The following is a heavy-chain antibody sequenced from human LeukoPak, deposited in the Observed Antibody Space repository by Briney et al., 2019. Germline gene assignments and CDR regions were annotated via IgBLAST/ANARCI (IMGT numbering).Heavy chain of an antibody. Sequence: SETLSLTCTVSGGSISSYYWSWIRQPPGKGLEWIGYIYYSGSTNYNPPPKSRVTISVDTSKNQFSLKLSSVTAADTAVYYCALSSSWYYWWFDPWGQGTLVTVSS. D-gene: IGHD6-13*01. V-gene: IGHV4-59*01. CDR2: IYYSGST. J-gene: IGHJ5*02. CDR3: ALSSSWYYWWFDP. CDR1: GGSISSYY.